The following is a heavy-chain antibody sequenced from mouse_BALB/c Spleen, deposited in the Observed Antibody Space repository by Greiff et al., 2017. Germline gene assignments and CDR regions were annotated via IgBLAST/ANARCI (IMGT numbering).Heavy chain of an antibody. D-gene: IGHD2-14*01. CDR2: IWSGGST. Sequence: QVQLKQSGPGLVQPSQSLSITCTVSGFSLTSYGVHWVRQSPGKGLEWLGVIWSGGSTDYNAAFISRLSISKDNSKSQVFFKMNSLQANDTAIYYCATLYYRYDLAWFAYWGQGTLVTVSA. CDR3: ATLYYRYDLAWFAY. CDR1: GFSLTSYG. V-gene: IGHV2-2*02. J-gene: IGHJ3*01.